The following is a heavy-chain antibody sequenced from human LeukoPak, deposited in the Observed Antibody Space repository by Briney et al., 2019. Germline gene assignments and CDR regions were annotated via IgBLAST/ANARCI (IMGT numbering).Heavy chain of an antibody. Sequence: ASVKASCKASGGTFSSYTISWVRQAPGQGLEWMGRIIPILGIANYAQKFQGRVTITADKSTSTAYMELSSLRSEDTAVYYCARDATIVEMATEYYFDYWGQGTLVTVSS. V-gene: IGHV1-69*04. CDR1: GGTFSSYT. CDR3: ARDATIVEMATEYYFDY. D-gene: IGHD5-24*01. J-gene: IGHJ4*02. CDR2: IIPILGIA.